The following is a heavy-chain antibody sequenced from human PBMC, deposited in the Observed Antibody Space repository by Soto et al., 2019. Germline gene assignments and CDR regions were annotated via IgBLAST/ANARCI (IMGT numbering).Heavy chain of an antibody. CDR2: INPNNGGT. Sequence: QVQLVQSGAEVKKPGASVKVSCKASGYTFTGYYMHWVRQAPGQGLECMGWINPNNGGTNYAQKLQGRVTMTRDTSISTAYMELSRLRSDDTAVYYCARGSMTFWGQTNDWCYPWGQGTLVTVSS. J-gene: IGHJ5*02. CDR1: GYTFTGYY. D-gene: IGHD3-16*01. CDR3: ARGSMTFWGQTNDWCYP. V-gene: IGHV1-2*02.